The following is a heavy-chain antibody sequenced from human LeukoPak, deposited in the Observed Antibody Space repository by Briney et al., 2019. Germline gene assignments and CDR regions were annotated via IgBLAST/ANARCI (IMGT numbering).Heavy chain of an antibody. V-gene: IGHV4-39*01. D-gene: IGHD3-10*01. CDR2: IYYSGST. Sequence: SETLSLTCTVSGSSISSSSYYWGWIRQPPGKGLEWIGSIYYSGSTYYNPSLKSRVTISVDTSKNQFSLKLSSVTAADTAVYYCARLWFGELLYHFDYWGQGTLVTVSS. CDR1: GSSISSSSYY. CDR3: ARLWFGELLYHFDY. J-gene: IGHJ4*02.